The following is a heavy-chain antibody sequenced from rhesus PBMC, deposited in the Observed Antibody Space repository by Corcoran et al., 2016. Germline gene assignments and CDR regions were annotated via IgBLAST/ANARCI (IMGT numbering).Heavy chain of an antibody. CDR2: IYGGSGKP. V-gene: IGHV4-106*01. CDR1: GGSISDNYY. CDR3: ARVGISAGHQGDL. J-gene: IGHJ4*01. D-gene: IGHD6-13*01. Sequence: QVQLQESGPGLVKPSETLSLTCAVSGGSISDNYYWNWIRQPPGKGLEWIGKIYGGSGKPTHTPSLKSRDSISKDTSKNQFARKVGSVTAAYTAVFYCARVGISAGHQGDLWGQGLLVTVSA.